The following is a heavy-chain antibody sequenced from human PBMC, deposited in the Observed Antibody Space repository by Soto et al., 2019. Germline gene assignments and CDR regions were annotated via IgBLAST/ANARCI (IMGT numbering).Heavy chain of an antibody. J-gene: IGHJ6*02. CDR3: ARDLSIAAVFDYYYGMDV. CDR2: ISSSSSTI. Sequence: EVQLVESGGGLVQPGGSLRLSCAASGFTFSSYSMNWVRQAPGKGLEWVSYISSSSSTIYYADSVKDRFTISRDNAKNSLYLQMNSLRDEDTAVYYCARDLSIAAVFDYYYGMDVWGQGTTVTVSS. D-gene: IGHD6-25*01. V-gene: IGHV3-48*02. CDR1: GFTFSSYS.